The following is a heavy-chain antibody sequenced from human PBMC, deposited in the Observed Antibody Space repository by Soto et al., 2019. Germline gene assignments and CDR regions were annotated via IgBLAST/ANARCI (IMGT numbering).Heavy chain of an antibody. Sequence: SVKVSCKASVYTFINYDISWVRQATGQGLEWMGWMNPGSGKTGYANKFQGRVTMTRDASTSTAHLELSSLTSEDTAVYYCARMASSGTLNWFDPWGQGTLVTIS. CDR3: ARMASSGTLNWFDP. CDR1: VYTFINYD. J-gene: IGHJ5*02. V-gene: IGHV1-8*02. CDR2: MNPGSGKT.